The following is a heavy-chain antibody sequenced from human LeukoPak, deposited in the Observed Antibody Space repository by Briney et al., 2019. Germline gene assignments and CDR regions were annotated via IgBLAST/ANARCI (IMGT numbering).Heavy chain of an antibody. D-gene: IGHD6-19*01. CDR1: GYTFTSYG. Sequence: GASVKVSCKASGYTFTSYGISWVRQAPGQGLEWMGWISAYNGNTNYAQKLQGRVTMTTDTSTSTAYMELRSLRSDDTAVYYCARDSAVAGTGYFDYWGQGTLVTVSS. V-gene: IGHV1-18*01. J-gene: IGHJ4*02. CDR3: ARDSAVAGTGYFDY. CDR2: ISAYNGNT.